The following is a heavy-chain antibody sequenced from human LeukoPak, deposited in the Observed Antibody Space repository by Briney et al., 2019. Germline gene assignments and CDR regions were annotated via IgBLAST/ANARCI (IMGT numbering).Heavy chain of an antibody. CDR2: INPSGGST. CDR1: GYTFSNYY. D-gene: IGHD5-18*01. J-gene: IGHJ4*02. CDR3: ARDKGYSYELDY. V-gene: IGHV1-46*01. Sequence: ASVKVSCKASGYTFSNYYMYWVRQAPGQGLEWMGRINPSGGSTTYAQKFQGRVTITADKSTSTAYMELSSLRSEDTAVYYCARDKGYSYELDYWGQGTLVTVSS.